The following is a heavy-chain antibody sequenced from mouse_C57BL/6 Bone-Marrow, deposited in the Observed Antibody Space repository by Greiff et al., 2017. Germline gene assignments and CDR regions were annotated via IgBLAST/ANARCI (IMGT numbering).Heavy chain of an antibody. CDR3: ARGGNYGKDWFAY. V-gene: IGHV1-42*01. Sequence: EVMLVESGPELVKPGASVKISCKASGYSFTGYYMNWVKQSPEKSLEWIGEINPSTGGTTYNQKFKAKATLTVDKSSSTAYMQLKSLTSEDSAVYYCARGGNYGKDWFAYWGQGTLVTVSA. CDR2: INPSTGGT. D-gene: IGHD2-1*01. CDR1: GYSFTGYY. J-gene: IGHJ3*01.